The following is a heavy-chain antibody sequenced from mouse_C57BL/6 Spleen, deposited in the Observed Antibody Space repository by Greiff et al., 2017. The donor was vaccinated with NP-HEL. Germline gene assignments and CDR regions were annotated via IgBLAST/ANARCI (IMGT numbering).Heavy chain of an antibody. Sequence: VQLVESGAELVKPGASVKMSCKASGYTFTSYWITWVKQRPGQGLEWIGDIYPGSGSTNYNEKFKSKATLTVDTSSSTAYMQLSSLTSEDSAVYYCARGVSRPLLRYFDVWGTGTTVTVSS. V-gene: IGHV1-55*01. D-gene: IGHD1-2*01. CDR2: IYPGSGST. CDR3: ARGVSRPLLRYFDV. CDR1: GYTFTSYW. J-gene: IGHJ1*03.